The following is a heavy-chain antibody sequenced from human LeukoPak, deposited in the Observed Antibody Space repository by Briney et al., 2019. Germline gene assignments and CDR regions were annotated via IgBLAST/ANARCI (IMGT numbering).Heavy chain of an antibody. D-gene: IGHD5-18*01. V-gene: IGHV4-59*01. CDR2: IYYSGST. CDR3: ATDTAMDHNWFDP. Sequence: SETLSLTCTVSGGSISSYYWSWIRQPPGKGLEWIGYIYYSGSTNYNPSLKSRVTISVDTSKNQFSLKLSSVTAADTAVYYCATDTAMDHNWFDPWGQGTLVTVSS. CDR1: GGSISSYY. J-gene: IGHJ5*02.